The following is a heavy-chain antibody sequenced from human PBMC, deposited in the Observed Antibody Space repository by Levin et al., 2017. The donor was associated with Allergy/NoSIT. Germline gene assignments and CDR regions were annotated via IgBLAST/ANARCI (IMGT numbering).Heavy chain of an antibody. Sequence: ESLKISCAVYGGSFSGYYWSWIRQPPGKGLEWIGEINHSGSTNYNPSLKSRVTISVDTSKNQFSLKLSSVTAADTAVYYCARGLVGYCSGGSCYSNWFDPWGQGTLVTVSS. CDR1: GGSFSGYY. J-gene: IGHJ5*02. V-gene: IGHV4-34*01. D-gene: IGHD2-15*01. CDR2: INHSGST. CDR3: ARGLVGYCSGGSCYSNWFDP.